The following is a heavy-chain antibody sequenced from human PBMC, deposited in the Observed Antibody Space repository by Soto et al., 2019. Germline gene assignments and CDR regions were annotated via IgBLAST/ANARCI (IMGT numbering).Heavy chain of an antibody. CDR1: GFTFSSYG. V-gene: IGHV3-30*18. Sequence: QVQLVESGGGVVQPGRSLRLSCAASGFTFSSYGMHWVRQAPGEGLEWVAVISYDGSNKYYADSVKGRFTISRDNSKNTLYLQMNSLRAEDTAVYYCAKDRQWLVIDYWGQGTLVTVSS. D-gene: IGHD6-19*01. CDR2: ISYDGSNK. CDR3: AKDRQWLVIDY. J-gene: IGHJ4*02.